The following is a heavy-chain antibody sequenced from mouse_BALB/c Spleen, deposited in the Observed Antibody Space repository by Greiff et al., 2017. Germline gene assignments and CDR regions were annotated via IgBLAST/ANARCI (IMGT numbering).Heavy chain of an antibody. D-gene: IGHD1-1*01. CDR2: ISSGSSTI. V-gene: IGHV5-17*02. CDR1: GFTFSSFG. CDR3: ARGDYGSSPWFAY. Sequence: DVKLVESGGGLVQPGGSRKLSCAAFGFTFSSFGMHWVRQAPEKGLEWVAYISSGSSTIYYADTVKGRFTISRDNPKNTLFLQMTSLRSEDTAMYYCARGDYGSSPWFAYWGQGTLVTVSA. J-gene: IGHJ3*01.